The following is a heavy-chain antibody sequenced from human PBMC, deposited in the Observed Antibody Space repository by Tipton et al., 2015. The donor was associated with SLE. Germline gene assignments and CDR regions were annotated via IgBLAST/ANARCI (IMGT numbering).Heavy chain of an antibody. Sequence: TLSLTCAVYGGSFSGYYWSWIRQPPGKGLEWIGEINHTGSTNYNPSLKSRVTISVDTSKNQFSLKLSSVTAADTAVYYCAREGDYGVIFDYWGQGTLVTVPS. D-gene: IGHD4-17*01. J-gene: IGHJ4*02. CDR3: AREGDYGVIFDY. CDR2: INHTGST. V-gene: IGHV4-34*01. CDR1: GGSFSGYY.